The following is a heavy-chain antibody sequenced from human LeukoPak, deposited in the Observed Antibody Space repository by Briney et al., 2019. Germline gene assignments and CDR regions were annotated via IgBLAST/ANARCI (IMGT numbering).Heavy chain of an antibody. CDR1: GFNFGAYW. Sequence: PGGSLRLSCASSGFNFGAYWMSWVRQAPGKGLEWVATIKQDESEKYYVDSVKGRFTISRDNAKNSLYLQMNSLRAEDTAVYYCARGYYDSRPRDAFDIWGQGTMVTVSS. D-gene: IGHD3-22*01. CDR2: IKQDESEK. J-gene: IGHJ3*02. V-gene: IGHV3-7*01. CDR3: ARGYYDSRPRDAFDI.